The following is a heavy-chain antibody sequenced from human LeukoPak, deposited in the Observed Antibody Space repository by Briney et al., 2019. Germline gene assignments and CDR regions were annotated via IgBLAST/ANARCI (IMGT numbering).Heavy chain of an antibody. V-gene: IGHV4-59*08. CDR3: ARQGSDYYGSGSYYTLDY. Sequence: SETLSLTCTVSGGSISSYYWSWIRQPPGKGLEWIGYIYYSGSTNYNPSLKSRVTISVDTSKNQFSLKLSSVTAADTAVYYCARQGSDYYGSGSYYTLDYWGQGTLVTVSS. CDR2: IYYSGST. J-gene: IGHJ4*02. CDR1: GGSISSYY. D-gene: IGHD3-10*01.